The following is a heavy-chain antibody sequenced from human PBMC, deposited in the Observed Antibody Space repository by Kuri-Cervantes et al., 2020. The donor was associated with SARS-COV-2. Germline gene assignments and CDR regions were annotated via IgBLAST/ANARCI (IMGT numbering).Heavy chain of an antibody. CDR3: ARVVVPAATGDYYYYYYMDV. Sequence: GGSLRLSCAASGFTFSSYWMCWVRQAPGKGLERVANIKQDGSEKYYVDSVKGRFTISRDNAKNSLYLQMNSLRAEDTAVYYCARVVVPAATGDYYYYYYMDVWGKGTTVTVSS. J-gene: IGHJ6*03. V-gene: IGHV3-7*01. D-gene: IGHD2-2*01. CDR2: IKQDGSEK. CDR1: GFTFSSYW.